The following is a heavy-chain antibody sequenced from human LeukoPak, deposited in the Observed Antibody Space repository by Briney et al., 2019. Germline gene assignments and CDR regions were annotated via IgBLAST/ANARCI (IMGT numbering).Heavy chain of an antibody. V-gene: IGHV3-33*06. J-gene: IGHJ4*02. D-gene: IGHD6-19*01. CDR1: GFTFSSYG. CDR2: IWYDGSNK. CDR3: AKDRRGYSSGWPIDY. Sequence: GRSLRLSCAASGFTFSSYGMHWVRQALGKGLEWVAVIWYDGSNKYYADSVKGRFTISRDNSKNTLYLQMNSLGAEDTAVYYCAKDRRGYSSGWPIDYWGQGTLVTVSS.